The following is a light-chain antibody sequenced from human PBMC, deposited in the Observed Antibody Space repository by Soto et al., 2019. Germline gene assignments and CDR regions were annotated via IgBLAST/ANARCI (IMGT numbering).Light chain of an antibody. J-gene: IGLJ2*01. CDR3: CSHAGDHVV. V-gene: IGLV2-23*01. CDR2: EGS. CDR1: SSDIGSYKF. Sequence: QSVLTQPASVSGSPGQSITISCTGTSSDIGSYKFVSWYQQHAGKAPKLMTYEGSKRPSGVSDRFSASKSVNTASLTISGLQADDEADYYCCSHAGDHVVFGGGTKLTVL.